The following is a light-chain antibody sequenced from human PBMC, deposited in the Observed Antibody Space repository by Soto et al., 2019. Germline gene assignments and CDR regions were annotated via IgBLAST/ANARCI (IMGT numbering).Light chain of an antibody. CDR1: QNVDTS. J-gene: IGKJ4*01. V-gene: IGKV3-11*01. Sequence: DIVLTQSPGTLSLSPGETAYLSCRASQNVDTSLAWYQQRPGRAPRLLMSEASRRAAGIPARFSGTGSGTDFTLIINSLEPKDVAVYYCQQRYNWPLTFGAGTRVEI. CDR2: EAS. CDR3: QQRYNWPLT.